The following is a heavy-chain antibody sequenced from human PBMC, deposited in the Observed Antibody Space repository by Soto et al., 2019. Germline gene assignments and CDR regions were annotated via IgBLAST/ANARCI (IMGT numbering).Heavy chain of an antibody. D-gene: IGHD2-2*01. Sequence: SVKVSCKASGGTFSSYAISWVRQAPGQGLEWMGGIIPIFGTANYAQKFQGRVTITADESTSTAYMELSSLRSEDTAVYYCARGEKIGYCSSTSCSIGNWFDPWGQGTLVTVS. J-gene: IGHJ5*02. CDR1: GGTFSSYA. V-gene: IGHV1-69*13. CDR2: IIPIFGTA. CDR3: ARGEKIGYCSSTSCSIGNWFDP.